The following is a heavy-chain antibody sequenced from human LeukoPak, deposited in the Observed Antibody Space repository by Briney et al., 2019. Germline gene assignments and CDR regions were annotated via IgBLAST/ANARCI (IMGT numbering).Heavy chain of an antibody. D-gene: IGHD1-26*01. CDR3: ARAPIVGATHLDY. CDR2: TYYKSKWYN. CDR1: GDSFSRNSAA. Sequence: SQTLSLTCAISGDSFSRNSAAWDWLRQSPSRGLEWLGRTYYKSKWYNDYAVSVKSIITINPDTSKNQFSLQLKSVTPEDTAVYYCARAPIVGATHLDYWGQGALVTVSS. J-gene: IGHJ4*02. V-gene: IGHV6-1*01.